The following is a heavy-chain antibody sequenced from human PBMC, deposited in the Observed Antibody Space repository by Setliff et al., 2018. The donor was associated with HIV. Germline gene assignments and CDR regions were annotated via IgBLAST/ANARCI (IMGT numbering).Heavy chain of an antibody. CDR1: GYSFTDYY. CDR2: INPKSDGT. V-gene: IGHV1-2*04. D-gene: IGHD3-22*01. CDR3: ARGMDYYDTSGYYQYYFDY. Sequence: ASVKVSCKASGYSFTDYYIHWVRQAPGQGLEWMGWINPKSDGTNYAQKFQGWITMTRDTSLSTAYMERSRLRSDDTAVYYCARGMDYYDTSGYYQYYFDYWGQGTLVTVSS. J-gene: IGHJ4*02.